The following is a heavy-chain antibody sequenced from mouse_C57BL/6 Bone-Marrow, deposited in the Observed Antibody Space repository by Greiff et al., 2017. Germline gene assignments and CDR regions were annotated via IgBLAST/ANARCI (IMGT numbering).Heavy chain of an antibody. CDR2: IDPSASYP. J-gene: IGHJ1*03. CDR1: GYTFTSYW. CDR3: AREGGLLLGGDCDV. Sequence: VQLQQPGAELVMPGASVKLSCKASGYTFTSYWMHWVKQRPGQGLAWIGEIDPSASYPNYNQKFKGKSTLTVDKSSSTAYMQLSSLTSEDSAVYYGAREGGLLLGGDCDVWGTGTTVTVSS. V-gene: IGHV1-69*01. D-gene: IGHD1-1*01.